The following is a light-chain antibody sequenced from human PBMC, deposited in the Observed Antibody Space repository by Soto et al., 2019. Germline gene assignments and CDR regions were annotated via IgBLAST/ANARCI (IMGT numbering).Light chain of an antibody. CDR3: MLYMRGGLVV. V-gene: IGLV8-61*01. Sequence: QTVVTQEPSFSVSPGGTVTLTCGLTSGSVSTTYYPSWYQQTPGQAPRTLIYSTNIRSSGVPDRFSGSILGNKAALTITGAQADDESDYHCMLYMRGGLVVFGGGTKETVL. J-gene: IGLJ2*01. CDR1: SGSVSTTYY. CDR2: STN.